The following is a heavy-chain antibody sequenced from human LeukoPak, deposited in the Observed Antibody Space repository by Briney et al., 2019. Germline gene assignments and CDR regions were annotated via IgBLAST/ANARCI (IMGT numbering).Heavy chain of an antibody. D-gene: IGHD6-19*01. CDR1: GFTFSNYW. Sequence: GGSLRLSCAASGFTFSNYWMGWVRQAPGKGLERVANIKQDGSEKYYVDSVKGRFSISRDTAKNSLYLQMNSLRAEGTAVYYCARAGIAVAGIYYFDYWGQGTLVTVSS. V-gene: IGHV3-7*05. J-gene: IGHJ4*02. CDR3: ARAGIAVAGIYYFDY. CDR2: IKQDGSEK.